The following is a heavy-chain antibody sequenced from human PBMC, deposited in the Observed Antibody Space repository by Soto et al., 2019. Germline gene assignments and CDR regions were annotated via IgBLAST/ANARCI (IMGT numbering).Heavy chain of an antibody. CDR1: GGSISPYY. CDR2: MYNTGST. CDR3: ARDLWGYCGADCYPLDV. Sequence: SDTLSLTCTVSGGSISPYYWSWIRQPPGKGLEWIGYMYNTGSTIYNPSLKSRVTISVDTSKNQFSLKLNSVTAADTAVYYCARDLWGYCGADCYPLDVWGQGTTVTVSS. D-gene: IGHD2-21*02. J-gene: IGHJ6*02. V-gene: IGHV4-59*01.